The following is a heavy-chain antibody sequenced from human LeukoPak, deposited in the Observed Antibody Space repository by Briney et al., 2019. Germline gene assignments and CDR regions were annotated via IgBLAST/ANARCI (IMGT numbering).Heavy chain of an antibody. V-gene: IGHV3-23*01. J-gene: IGHJ4*02. D-gene: IGHD6-19*01. Sequence: PGGSLRLSCAASGFTFSTYGVYWVRQAPGKGLEWVSSNSGGSSYYADSVKGRFTISRDNSKNTLCLQMNSLRAEDTAVYYCAKDLGSSGWYIDYWGQGTLVTVSS. CDR2: NSGGSS. CDR1: GFTFSTYG. CDR3: AKDLGSSGWYIDY.